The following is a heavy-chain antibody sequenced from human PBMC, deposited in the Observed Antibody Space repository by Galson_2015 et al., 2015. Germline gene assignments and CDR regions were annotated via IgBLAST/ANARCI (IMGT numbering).Heavy chain of an antibody. V-gene: IGHV1-69*04. CDR2: IIPILGIA. D-gene: IGHD4-23*01. CDR1: GGTFSSYA. CDR3: ARDPSGKEAPPDYYYYYMDV. J-gene: IGHJ6*03. Sequence: SVKVSCKASGGTFSSYAISWVRQAPGQGLEWMGRIIPILGIANYAQKFQGRVTITADKSTSTAYMELSSLRSEDTAVYYCARDPSGKEAPPDYYYYYMDVWGKGTTVTVSS.